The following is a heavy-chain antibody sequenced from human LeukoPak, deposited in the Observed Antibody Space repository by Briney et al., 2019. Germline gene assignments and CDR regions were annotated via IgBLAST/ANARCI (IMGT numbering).Heavy chain of an antibody. Sequence: SETLSLTCAVSGYSISSGYYWGWIRPPPGKGLEWIGSIYYSGSTYYNPSLKSRVTISVDTSKNQFSLKLSSVTAADTAVYYCARPSLGYCSSTSCDMNYWGQGTLVTVSS. V-gene: IGHV4-38-2*01. CDR1: GYSISSGYY. J-gene: IGHJ4*02. CDR2: IYYSGST. D-gene: IGHD2-2*02. CDR3: ARPSLGYCSSTSCDMNY.